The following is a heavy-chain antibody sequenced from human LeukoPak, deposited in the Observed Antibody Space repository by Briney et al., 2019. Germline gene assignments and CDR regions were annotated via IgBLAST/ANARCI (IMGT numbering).Heavy chain of an antibody. CDR3: ARDDRLLLDY. CDR2: IYYSGST. Sequence: SETLSLTRTFSGGSISRGGYYWRWIRQHPGGGLEWSGYIYYSGSTYYNPSLKSRVTISVDTSKNQFSLKLSSVTAADTAVYYCARDDRLLLDYWGQGNLVIVSS. J-gene: IGHJ4*02. D-gene: IGHD3-22*01. V-gene: IGHV4-31*03. CDR1: GGSISRGGYY.